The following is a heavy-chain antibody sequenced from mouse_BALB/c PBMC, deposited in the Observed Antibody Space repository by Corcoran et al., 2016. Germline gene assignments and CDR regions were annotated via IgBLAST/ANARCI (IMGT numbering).Heavy chain of an antibody. CDR1: GYPFTNYG. V-gene: IGHV9-3-1*01. Sequence: QIQLVQSGPELKKPGETVKISCKASGYPFTNYGMNWVKQAPGKGLKWMGWINTYTGEPTYADDFKGRFAFSLETSASTAYLQINNLKNEDTATYFCARRAYYGNYMDYWGQGTSVTVSS. CDR2: INTYTGEP. CDR3: ARRAYYGNYMDY. D-gene: IGHD2-10*01. J-gene: IGHJ4*01.